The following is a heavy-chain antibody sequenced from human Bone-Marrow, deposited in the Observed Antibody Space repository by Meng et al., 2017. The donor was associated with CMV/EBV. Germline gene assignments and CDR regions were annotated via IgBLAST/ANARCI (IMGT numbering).Heavy chain of an antibody. J-gene: IGHJ4*02. V-gene: IGHV4-39*07. CDR3: ARYPSSSSWYFFDY. CDR1: GGSISSSSYY. Sequence: SETLSLTCTVSGGSISSSSYYWGWIRQPPGKGLEWIGSIYYSGSTNYNPSLKSRVTISVDTSKNQFSLKLSSVTAADTAVYYCARYPSSSSWYFFDYWGQGTLVTVSS. CDR2: IYYSGST. D-gene: IGHD6-13*01.